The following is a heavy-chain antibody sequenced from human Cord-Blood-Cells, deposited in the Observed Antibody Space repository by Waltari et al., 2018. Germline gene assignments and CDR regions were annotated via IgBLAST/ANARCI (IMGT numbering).Heavy chain of an antibody. Sequence: QVQLVQSGAEVKKPGASVKVSCKASGYTFTGYYLHAVRQAPGQGLEWMGWINPNSGGTNYAQKFQGRVTMTRDTSISTAYMELSRLRSDDTAVYYCARGGYSYGYIGPFDYWGQGTLVTVSS. CDR1: GYTFTGYY. CDR2: INPNSGGT. V-gene: IGHV1-2*02. D-gene: IGHD5-18*01. CDR3: ARGGYSYGYIGPFDY. J-gene: IGHJ4*02.